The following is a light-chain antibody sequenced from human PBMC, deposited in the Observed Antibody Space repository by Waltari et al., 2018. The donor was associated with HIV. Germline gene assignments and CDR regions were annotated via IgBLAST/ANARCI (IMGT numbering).Light chain of an antibody. J-gene: IGLJ2*01. Sequence: HSALTQPASISGSPGQSVTISCTGINRDLHVYDSVSWYQQLPTKAPQLILFGVSVRPSGSSHRCSGSKSGNTASLTISGLQTDDEGDYYCTSYTVRRALIFGGGTKLTVL. V-gene: IGLV2-14*03. CDR2: GVS. CDR3: TSYTVRRALI. CDR1: NRDLHVYDS.